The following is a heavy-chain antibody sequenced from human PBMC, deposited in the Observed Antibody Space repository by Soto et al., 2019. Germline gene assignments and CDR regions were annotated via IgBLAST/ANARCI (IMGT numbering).Heavy chain of an antibody. J-gene: IGHJ6*02. Sequence: AGSLRLSCAASGFIFGSYAMGWVRQAPGKGLEWVSDISASGDFTFYADSVKGRFTISRDNSKNTLYLQMNSLRADDTAVYFCAKEDGYCSSSSCPFGLDVWGQGTTVTVSS. V-gene: IGHV3-23*01. CDR1: GFIFGSYA. D-gene: IGHD2-2*03. CDR3: AKEDGYCSSSSCPFGLDV. CDR2: ISASGDFT.